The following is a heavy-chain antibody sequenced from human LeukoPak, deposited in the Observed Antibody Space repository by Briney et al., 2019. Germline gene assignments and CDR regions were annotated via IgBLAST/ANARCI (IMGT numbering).Heavy chain of an antibody. CDR3: ARYDSSGPDYDY. V-gene: IGHV1-69*04. CDR1: GGTFSIYA. D-gene: IGHD3-22*01. J-gene: IGHJ4*02. CDR2: IIPILGIA. Sequence: ASVKVSCKASGGTFSIYAISWVRQAPGQGLGWMGRIIPILGIANYAQKFQGRVTITADKSTSTAYMELSSLRSEDTAVYDCARYDSSGPDYDYWGQGTLVTVSS.